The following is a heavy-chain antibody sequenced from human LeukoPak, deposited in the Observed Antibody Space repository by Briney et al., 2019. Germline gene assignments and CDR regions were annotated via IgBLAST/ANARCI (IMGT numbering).Heavy chain of an antibody. CDR3: AKVVAVAGTSNWFDP. J-gene: IGHJ5*02. V-gene: IGHV3-23*01. CDR2: ISGSGGST. CDR1: GFTFSSYA. D-gene: IGHD6-19*01. Sequence: GGSLRLSCPVSGFTFSSYAMSWVRQAPGKGLEWVSAISGSGGSTYYADSVKGRFTISRDNSKNTLYLQMNSLRAEDTAVYYCAKVVAVAGTSNWFDPWGQGTLVTVSS.